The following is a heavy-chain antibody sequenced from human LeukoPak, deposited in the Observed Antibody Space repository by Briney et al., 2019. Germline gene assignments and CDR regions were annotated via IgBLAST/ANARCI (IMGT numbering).Heavy chain of an antibody. J-gene: IGHJ4*02. CDR2: IYYGGST. CDR1: XGXXXXXY. Sequence: SETLSLTCTVSXGXXXXXYXXXLRXXXXXXXEWIGYIYYGGSTNYNASLKXRVTISVDASKNQVSLQLNSLTAADTALXYCXATGPYYFHYWGQGTLVTVSS. V-gene: IGHV4-59*01. D-gene: IGHD3-9*01. CDR3: XATGPYYFHY.